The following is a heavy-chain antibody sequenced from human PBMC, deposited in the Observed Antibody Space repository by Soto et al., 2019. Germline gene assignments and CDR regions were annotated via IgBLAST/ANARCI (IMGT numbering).Heavy chain of an antibody. V-gene: IGHV4-31*03. J-gene: IGHJ4*02. CDR2: IYYSGST. CDR3: ARGVIAVAGYHFDF. CDR1: GGSIISGGYY. D-gene: IGHD6-19*01. Sequence: SETLSLTCTVSGGSIISGGYYFICIREHPWIGLEWIGYIYYSGSTYYNPSLKSRVTISVDTSKNQFSLKLGSVTAADTAVYYCARGVIAVAGYHFDFWGQGALVTAPQ.